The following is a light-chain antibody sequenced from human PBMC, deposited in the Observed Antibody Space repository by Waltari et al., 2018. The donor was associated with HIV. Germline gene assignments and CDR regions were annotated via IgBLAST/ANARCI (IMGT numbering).Light chain of an antibody. CDR2: GNS. Sequence: QSVLTQPPSVSGAPGLRVNISCPASSYNIGAGYDAHWYQQLPGPAPKLLIYGNSNRPSGVPDRFSGSKSGTSASLAITGLQAEDEADYYCQSYDSSLSDSRVFGGGTKLTVL. J-gene: IGLJ3*02. CDR1: SYNIGAGYD. CDR3: QSYDSSLSDSRV. V-gene: IGLV1-40*01.